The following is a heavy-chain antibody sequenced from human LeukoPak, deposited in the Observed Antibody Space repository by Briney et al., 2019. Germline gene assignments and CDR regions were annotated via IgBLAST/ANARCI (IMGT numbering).Heavy chain of an antibody. V-gene: IGHV3-7*01. J-gene: IGHJ4*02. Sequence: GGSLRLSCAASGFPFSSYWMSWVRQAPGKGLEWVANIKQDGSDKYYVDSVKGRFTISRDNAKNSLYLQLNSLRADDTAVYYCARLSGTAGFDYWGQGTLVTVSS. CDR2: IKQDGSDK. CDR3: ARLSGTAGFDY. D-gene: IGHD1-1*01. CDR1: GFPFSSYW.